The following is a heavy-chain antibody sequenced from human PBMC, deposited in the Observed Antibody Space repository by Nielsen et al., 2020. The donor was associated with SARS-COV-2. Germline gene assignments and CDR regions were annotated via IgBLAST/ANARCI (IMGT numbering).Heavy chain of an antibody. CDR2: IYYSGST. V-gene: IGHV4-59*04. J-gene: IGHJ5*02. D-gene: IGHD3-3*02. CDR3: ARPSRHFWSGQDPWFDP. Sequence: SETLSLTCTVSGGSISSYYWSWIRQPPGKGLEWIGYIYYSGSTYYNPSLKSRVTISVDTSKNQFSLKLSSVTAADTAVYYCARPSRHFWSGQDPWFDPWGQGTLVTVSS. CDR1: GGSISSYY.